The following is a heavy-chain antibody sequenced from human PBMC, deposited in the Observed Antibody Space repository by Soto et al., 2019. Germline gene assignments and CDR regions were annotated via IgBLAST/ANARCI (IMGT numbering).Heavy chain of an antibody. CDR3: ARGFWAVAGTRYFDY. V-gene: IGHV3-23*01. Sequence: EVQLLESGGGFVQPGGSLRLSCAASGFTFSNYAMNWVRQAPGKGLEWVSVISGSGDSAYYGDSVKGRSTTSRDNSKNTLYLQVNSLRAEDTAVYYCARGFWAVAGTRYFDYWGQGTLVTVSP. J-gene: IGHJ4*02. CDR1: GFTFSNYA. D-gene: IGHD6-19*01. CDR2: ISGSGDSA.